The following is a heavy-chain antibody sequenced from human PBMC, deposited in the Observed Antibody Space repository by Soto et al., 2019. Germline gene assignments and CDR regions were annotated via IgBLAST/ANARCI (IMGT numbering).Heavy chain of an antibody. Sequence: QVQLVESGGGVVQPGRSLRLSCAASGFTFSSYTMHWVRQAPGKGLEWVAVMSYDGSHKYYADSVKGRFTISRDNSKNTLYLQMNSLRAEDTAVYYCASAPAPDYGGVGDYWGQGTLVTVSS. V-gene: IGHV3-30-3*01. D-gene: IGHD4-17*01. CDR1: GFTFSSYT. CDR2: MSYDGSHK. J-gene: IGHJ4*02. CDR3: ASAPAPDYGGVGDY.